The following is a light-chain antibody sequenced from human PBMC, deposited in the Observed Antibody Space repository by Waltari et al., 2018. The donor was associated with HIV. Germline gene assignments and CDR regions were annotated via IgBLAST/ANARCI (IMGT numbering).Light chain of an antibody. J-gene: IGKJ4*01. Sequence: EIVLTQSPGTLSLSPGERGTLSCRASQSVSSSYLAWYQQKPGQAPRLLIYGASSRATGIPDRFSGRGSGTDFTLSISGLEPEDFAVYYCQHFGSSHLTFGGGTKVEIK. CDR1: QSVSSSY. CDR2: GAS. V-gene: IGKV3-20*01. CDR3: QHFGSSHLT.